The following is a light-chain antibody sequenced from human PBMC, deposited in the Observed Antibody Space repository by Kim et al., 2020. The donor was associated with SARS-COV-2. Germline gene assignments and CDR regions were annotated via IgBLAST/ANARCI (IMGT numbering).Light chain of an antibody. V-gene: IGKV3-15*01. CDR3: QQYNNWPPDT. Sequence: EIVMTQSPATLSVSPGERATHSCRASQSVSRYLAWYQQKPGQAPRLLIYCASTRATGIPARFSGSGSGKEFTLTISNLQSEDFAVYYCQQYNNWPPDTFGQETKLEI. CDR1: QSVSRY. CDR2: CAS. J-gene: IGKJ2*01.